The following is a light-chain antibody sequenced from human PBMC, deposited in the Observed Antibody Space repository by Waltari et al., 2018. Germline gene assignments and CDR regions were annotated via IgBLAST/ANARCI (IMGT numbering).Light chain of an antibody. J-gene: IGKJ2*03. Sequence: DIQMTQSPSSLSASVGDRVTITCRASENVNNYLNWYQQKPGKAPKLLIYKASTLQSGVPSRFSGSGSGTDYTFTISSLQSEDVAIYYCQHNYGTPYSFGQGTKVEIK. CDR1: ENVNNY. CDR3: QHNYGTPYS. CDR2: KAS. V-gene: IGKV1-39*01.